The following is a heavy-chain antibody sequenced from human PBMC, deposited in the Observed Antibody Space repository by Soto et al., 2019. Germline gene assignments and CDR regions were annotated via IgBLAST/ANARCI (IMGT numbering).Heavy chain of an antibody. CDR1: GFTFSSYA. V-gene: IGHV3-23*01. CDR3: AKDRTGSGWPYYFDY. J-gene: IGHJ4*02. D-gene: IGHD6-19*01. Sequence: GGSLRLSCAASGFTFSSYARSWVRQAKEKGMDEVSAVSRSGGSKYYADKVKRRFTISRDNSKNTLYLQMNSLRAEDTAVYYCAKDRTGSGWPYYFDYWGQGTLVTVSS. CDR2: VSRSGGSK.